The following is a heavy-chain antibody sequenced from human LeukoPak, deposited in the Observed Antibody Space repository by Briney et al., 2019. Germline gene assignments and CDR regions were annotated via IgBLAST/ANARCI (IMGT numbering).Heavy chain of an antibody. Sequence: GESLKISCEGSGYSFTSYWIGWVRQMPGKGLEWMGIIYPGDSDTRYSPSFKGQVTISADKSISTAYLQWSSLKASDTAMYYCARHEGCSGGSCYPAPNYWGQGTLVTVSS. CDR1: GYSFTSYW. D-gene: IGHD2-15*01. V-gene: IGHV5-51*01. CDR3: ARHEGCSGGSCYPAPNY. CDR2: IYPGDSDT. J-gene: IGHJ4*02.